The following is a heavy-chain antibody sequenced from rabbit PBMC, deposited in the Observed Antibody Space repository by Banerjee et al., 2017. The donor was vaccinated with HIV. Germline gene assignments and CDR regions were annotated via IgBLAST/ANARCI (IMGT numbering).Heavy chain of an antibody. Sequence: QEQLVESGGGLVQPEGSLTLTCTASGFSFSSSYCMCWVRQAPGKGLEWIGCIYTDDGSTYYASWAKGRFTITRSTSLNTVTLQMTSLTAADTATYFCSRYSDHDGYDYPYLWGPGTLVTVS. J-gene: IGHJ4*01. CDR3: SRYSDHDGYDYPYL. CDR1: GFSFSSSYC. D-gene: IGHD6-1*01. V-gene: IGHV1S47*01. CDR2: IYTDDGST.